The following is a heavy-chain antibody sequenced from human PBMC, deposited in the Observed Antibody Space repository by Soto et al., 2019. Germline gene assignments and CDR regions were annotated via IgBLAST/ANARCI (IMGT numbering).Heavy chain of an antibody. V-gene: IGHV1-18*01. J-gene: IGHJ6*02. D-gene: IGHD2-2*01. CDR1: GYTFTSYG. Sequence: QVQLVQSGAEVKKPGASVKVSCKASGYTFTSYGISWVRQAPGQGLEWMGWISAYNGNTNYAQKLQGRVTMTTDTSTSTAYMELRSLRSDDTAVYYCASYWSSTSFPDKYGMDVGGQGTTVTVSS. CDR3: ASYWSSTSFPDKYGMDV. CDR2: ISAYNGNT.